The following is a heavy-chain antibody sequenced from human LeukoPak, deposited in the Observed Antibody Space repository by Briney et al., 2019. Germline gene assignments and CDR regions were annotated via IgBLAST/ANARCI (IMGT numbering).Heavy chain of an antibody. J-gene: IGHJ4*02. V-gene: IGHV4-38-2*01. CDR3: ARHRITMVRGVMPYFDY. CDR2: IYHSGST. CDR1: GYSISSGYY. Sequence: PSETLSLTCAVSGYSISSGYYWGWIRQPPGKGLEWFGSIYHSGSTYYNPSLKSRVTISVDTSKNQFSLKLSSVTAADTAVYYCARHRITMVRGVMPYFDYWGQGTLVTVSS. D-gene: IGHD3-10*01.